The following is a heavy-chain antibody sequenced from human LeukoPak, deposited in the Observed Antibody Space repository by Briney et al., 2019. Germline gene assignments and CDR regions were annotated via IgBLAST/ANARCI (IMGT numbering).Heavy chain of an antibody. CDR2: INPNSGGT. V-gene: IGHV1-2*02. D-gene: IGHD1-26*01. Sequence: ASVKASCKASGYTFTDYYMHWVRQAPGQGLEWMGWINPNSGGTNYAQKFQGRVTMTRDTSISTAYMELSRLRSDDTAVYYCARAPGNYYLDYWGQGTLVTVSS. CDR1: GYTFTDYY. J-gene: IGHJ4*02. CDR3: ARAPGNYYLDY.